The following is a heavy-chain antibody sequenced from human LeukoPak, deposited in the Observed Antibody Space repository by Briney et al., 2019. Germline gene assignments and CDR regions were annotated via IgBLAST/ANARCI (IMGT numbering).Heavy chain of an antibody. J-gene: IGHJ4*02. Sequence: TSQTLSLTCTGSGGSISSGDYYWSWIRQPPGECLEWIGYIYYSGSTYYNPSLKSRVTISVDTSKNQFSLKLSSVTAADTAVYYCARELVGATGGFDYWGQGTLVTVSS. CDR1: GGSISSGDYY. CDR3: ARELVGATGGFDY. CDR2: IYYSGST. V-gene: IGHV4-30-4*08. D-gene: IGHD1-26*01.